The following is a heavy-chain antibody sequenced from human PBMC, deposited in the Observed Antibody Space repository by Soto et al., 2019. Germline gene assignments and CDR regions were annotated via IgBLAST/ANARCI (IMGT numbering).Heavy chain of an antibody. CDR2: ISYDGSNK. J-gene: IGHJ4*02. V-gene: IGHV3-30-3*01. D-gene: IGHD3-10*01. Sequence: QVQLVESGGGVVQTGRSLRLSCAASGFTFSSYAMHWVRQAPGKGLEWVAVISYDGSNKYYADSVKGRFTISRDNSKNTLNLQMNSLRGEDPAVYYCARGPSPRGRAHFDYWGQATLVAVSS. CDR1: GFTFSSYA. CDR3: ARGPSPRGRAHFDY.